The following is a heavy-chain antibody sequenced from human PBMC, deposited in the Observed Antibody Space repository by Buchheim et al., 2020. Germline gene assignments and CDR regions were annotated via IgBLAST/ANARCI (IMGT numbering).Heavy chain of an antibody. Sequence: EVQLVESGGGLVQPGGSLRLSCAASGFTFSSHEMNWVRQAPGKGLEWVSYISSSGSTIYYADSVKGRFTISRDNAKNSLYLQMNSLRAEDTAVYYCARTGYSSSWYERYYYYGMDVWGQGTT. J-gene: IGHJ6*02. CDR2: ISSSGSTI. D-gene: IGHD6-13*01. V-gene: IGHV3-48*03. CDR1: GFTFSSHE. CDR3: ARTGYSSSWYERYYYYGMDV.